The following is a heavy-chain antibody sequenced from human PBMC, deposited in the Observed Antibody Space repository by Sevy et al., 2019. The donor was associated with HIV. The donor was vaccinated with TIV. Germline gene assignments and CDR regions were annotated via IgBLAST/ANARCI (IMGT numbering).Heavy chain of an antibody. CDR3: ATLDFWSENPFYGTDV. CDR2: FDPEDGET. Sequence: KARASVKVSCKVSGYTLTKLPMHWVRQAPGKGLEWMGGFDPEDGETIYAQRFQGRVTMTEDTSTDTAYMELSSLRSEDTAVYYCATLDFWSENPFYGTDVWGQGTTVTVSS. D-gene: IGHD3-3*01. CDR1: GYTLTKLP. V-gene: IGHV1-24*01. J-gene: IGHJ6*02.